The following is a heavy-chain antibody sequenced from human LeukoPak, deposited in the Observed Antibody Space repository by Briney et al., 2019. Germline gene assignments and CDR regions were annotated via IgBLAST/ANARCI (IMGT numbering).Heavy chain of an antibody. CDR1: GFTFSSYG. CDR3: AKPPPAGIVVVVAAT. J-gene: IGHJ4*02. CDR2: ISGSGGST. D-gene: IGHD2-15*01. Sequence: GGSLRLSCAASGFTFSSYGMHWVRQAPGKGLEWVSGISGSGGSTYYADSVKGRFTISRDNSKNTLYLQMNSLRAEDTAVYYCAKPPPAGIVVVVAATWGQGTLVTVSS. V-gene: IGHV3-23*01.